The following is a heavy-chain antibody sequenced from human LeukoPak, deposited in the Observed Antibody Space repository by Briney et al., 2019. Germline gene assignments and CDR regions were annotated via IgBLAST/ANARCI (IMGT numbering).Heavy chain of an antibody. Sequence: GGSLRLSCAASGFTVSSNYMSWVRQAPGKGLDWISTISESGAYYADSVKGRFTISRDNSKSTLYLQMSSLRAEDTAVYYCVRGGSSDYWGQGTLVTVSS. D-gene: IGHD6-6*01. CDR3: VRGGSSDY. CDR1: GFTVSSNY. J-gene: IGHJ4*02. V-gene: IGHV3-23*01. CDR2: ISESGA.